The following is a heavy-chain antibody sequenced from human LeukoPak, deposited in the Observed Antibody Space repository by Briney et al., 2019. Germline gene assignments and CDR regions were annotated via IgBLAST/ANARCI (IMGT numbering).Heavy chain of an antibody. CDR2: ISGSGGST. Sequence: GGSLRLSCAASAFTFSSYAMSWVRQAPGKGLEWVSAISGSGGSTYYADSVKGRFTISRDNSKNTLYLQMNSLRAEDSALYYCARGGRGSAAVVAPRSFDIWGQGTMVTVSS. V-gene: IGHV3-23*01. CDR3: ARGGRGSAAVVAPRSFDI. CDR1: AFTFSSYA. D-gene: IGHD3-22*01. J-gene: IGHJ3*02.